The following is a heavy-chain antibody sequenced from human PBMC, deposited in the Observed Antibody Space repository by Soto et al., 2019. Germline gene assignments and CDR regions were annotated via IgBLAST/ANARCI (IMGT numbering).Heavy chain of an antibody. CDR3: ATAPTTWREGIVATINYYYYGMDV. D-gene: IGHD5-12*01. Sequence: ASVKVSCKASGGTFSSYAISWVRQAPGQGLEWMGGIIPIFGTANYAQKFQGRVTITADESTSTAYMELSSLRSEDTAVYYCATAPTTWREGIVATINYYYYGMDVWGQGTTVTVSS. J-gene: IGHJ6*02. CDR1: GGTFSSYA. CDR2: IIPIFGTA. V-gene: IGHV1-69*13.